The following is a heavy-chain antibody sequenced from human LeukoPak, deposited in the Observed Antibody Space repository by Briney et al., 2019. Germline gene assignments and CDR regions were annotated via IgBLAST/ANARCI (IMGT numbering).Heavy chain of an antibody. CDR2: IRYDGSNK. CDR1: GFTFSSYG. D-gene: IGHD5-18*01. J-gene: IGHJ4*02. CDR3: ANGLRGYSYSCFDY. V-gene: IGHV3-30*02. Sequence: GGSLRLSCAASGFTFSSYGMHWVRQAPGKGLEWVAFIRYDGSNKYYADSVKGRFTISRDNSKNTLYLQMNSLRAEDTAVYYCANGLRGYSYSCFDYWGQGTLVTVSS.